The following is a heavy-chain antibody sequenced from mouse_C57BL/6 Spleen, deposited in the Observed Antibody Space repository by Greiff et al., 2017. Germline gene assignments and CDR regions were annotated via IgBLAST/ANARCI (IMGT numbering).Heavy chain of an antibody. J-gene: IGHJ2*01. CDR1: GYTFTDYY. CDR3: ARLWDYFDY. Sequence: EVQLQQSGPELVKPGASVKISCKASGYTFTDYYMNWVKQSHGKSLEWIGDINPNNGGTSYNQKFKGTATLTVDKSSSTAYMELRSLTSEDSAVYYCARLWDYFDYWGQGTTLTVSS. CDR2: INPNNGGT. V-gene: IGHV1-26*01. D-gene: IGHD4-1*01.